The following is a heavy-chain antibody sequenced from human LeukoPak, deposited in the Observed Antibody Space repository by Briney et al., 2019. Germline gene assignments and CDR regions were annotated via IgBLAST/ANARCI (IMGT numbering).Heavy chain of an antibody. D-gene: IGHD1-26*01. V-gene: IGHV3-21*01. J-gene: IGHJ4*02. CDR1: VFTFSNYC. CDR3: ARQPLVGPTTFDS. CDR2: ISSSSAYI. Sequence: GGSLRLSCAASVFTFSNYCINGVRQAPGKGLEWVSSISSSSAYIYYADSVKGRFTISRDDAKNSLFLQMISLRAEDTAVYYCARQPLVGPTTFDSWGQGTLVTVSS.